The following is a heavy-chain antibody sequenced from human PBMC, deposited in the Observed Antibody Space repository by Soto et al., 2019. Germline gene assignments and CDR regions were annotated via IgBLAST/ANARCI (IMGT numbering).Heavy chain of an antibody. J-gene: IGHJ6*02. CDR1: GGTFSSYA. CDR3: ARDSQLWFGELFHGYYYYGMDV. Sequence: GASVKVSCKASGGTFSSYAISWVRQAPGQGLEWMGGIIPIFGTANYAQKFQGRVTITADKSTSAAYMELSSLRSEDTAVYYCARDSQLWFGELFHGYYYYGMDVWGQGTTVTVS. CDR2: IIPIFGTA. V-gene: IGHV1-69*06. D-gene: IGHD3-10*01.